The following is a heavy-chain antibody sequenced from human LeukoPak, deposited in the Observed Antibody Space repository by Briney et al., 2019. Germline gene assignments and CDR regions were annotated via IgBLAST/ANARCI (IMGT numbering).Heavy chain of an antibody. CDR3: ATQAYALFDH. CDR1: GLSFRNFW. D-gene: IGHD2-2*01. CDR2: IREDGSDT. J-gene: IGHJ4*02. Sequence: GGSLRLSCVASGLSFRNFWMSWVRRAPGKGLEWVANIREDGSDTYYADSVKGRFTISRDNAKNSLYLQMSSLRPEDTAVYYCATQAYALFDHWGQGTLVTVSS. V-gene: IGHV3-7*03.